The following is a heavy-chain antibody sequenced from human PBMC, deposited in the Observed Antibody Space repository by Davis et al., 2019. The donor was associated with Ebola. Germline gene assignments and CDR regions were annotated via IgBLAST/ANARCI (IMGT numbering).Heavy chain of an antibody. Sequence: MPSETLSLTCAVSGGSISSGGYYWSWIRQHPGKGLEWIGYIYYSGSTNYNPSLKSRVTISVDTSKNQFSLKLSSVTAADTAVYYCARGPSTAMEIYYYYGMDVWGKGTTVTVSS. V-gene: IGHV4-61*08. CDR2: IYYSGST. J-gene: IGHJ6*04. D-gene: IGHD5-18*01. CDR3: ARGPSTAMEIYYYYGMDV. CDR1: GGSISSGGYY.